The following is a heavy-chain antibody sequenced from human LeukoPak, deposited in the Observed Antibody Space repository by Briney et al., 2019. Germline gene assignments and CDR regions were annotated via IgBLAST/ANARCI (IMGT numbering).Heavy chain of an antibody. CDR3: AREVVVAATYNWFDP. J-gene: IGHJ5*02. V-gene: IGHV1-69*13. CDR2: IIPIFGTA. D-gene: IGHD2-15*01. CDR1: GGTFSSYA. Sequence: GASVKVSCKASGGTFSSYAISWVRQAPGQGLEWMGWIIPIFGTANYAQKFQGRVTITADESTSTAYMELSSLRSEDTAVYYCAREVVVAATYNWFDPWGQGTLVTVSS.